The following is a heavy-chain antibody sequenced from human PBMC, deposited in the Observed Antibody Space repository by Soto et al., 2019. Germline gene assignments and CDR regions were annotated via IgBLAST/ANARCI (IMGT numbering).Heavy chain of an antibody. Sequence: PSETLSLTCTVSGGSISSSSYYWGWIRQPPGKGVEWIGSIYYSGSTYYNPSLKSRVTISVDTSKNQFSLKLSSVTAADTAVYYCARHVMVRSTIWWFDPWGQGTLVTVSS. J-gene: IGHJ5*02. CDR3: ARHVMVRSTIWWFDP. CDR2: IYYSGST. CDR1: GGSISSSSYY. V-gene: IGHV4-39*01. D-gene: IGHD3-10*01.